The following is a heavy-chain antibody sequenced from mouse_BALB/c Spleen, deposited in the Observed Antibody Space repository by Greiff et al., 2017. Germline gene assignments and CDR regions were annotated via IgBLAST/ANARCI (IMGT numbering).Heavy chain of an antibody. D-gene: IGHD2-1*01. J-gene: IGHJ3*01. CDR3: ARRRPYGNSWLDY. CDR2: INPSSGYT. CDR1: GYTFTSYT. V-gene: IGHV1-4*02. Sequence: VQLQQSAAELARPGASVKMSCKASGYTFTSYTMPWVKQRPGQGLEWIGYINPSSGYTEYNQKFKDKTTLTADKSSSTAYMQLSSLTSEDSAVYYCARRRPYGNSWLDYWGQGTLVTVSA.